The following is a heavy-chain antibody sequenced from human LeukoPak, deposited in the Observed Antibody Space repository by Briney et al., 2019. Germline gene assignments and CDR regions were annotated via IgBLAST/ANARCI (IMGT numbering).Heavy chain of an antibody. CDR1: GGSISSSSYY. CDR3: ARGDVGSWFDP. V-gene: IGHV4-39*07. CDR2: IYYSGST. Sequence: PSETLSLTCTVSGGSISSSSYYWGWIRQPPGKGLKWIGSIYYSGSTYYNPSLKSRVTISVDTSKNQFSLKLSSVTAADTAVYYCARGDVGSWFDPWGQGTLVTVSS. D-gene: IGHD3-10*01. J-gene: IGHJ5*02.